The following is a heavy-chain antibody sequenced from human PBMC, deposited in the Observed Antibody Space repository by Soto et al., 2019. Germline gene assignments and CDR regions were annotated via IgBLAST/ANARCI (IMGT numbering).Heavy chain of an antibody. CDR1: GGYISSYY. D-gene: IGHD3-10*01. V-gene: IGHV4-59*08. J-gene: IGHJ6*02. CDR2: VHHSWGS. Sequence: QVQLQESGPGLVKPSETLSRSCTVAGGYISSYYWSWFRQSPGKRMEWIGYVHHSWGSSYNPSLQSRVAISLDTSKSQFSLKVTSVTATDTAVYYCARQGFGPLHGLVDVWGQGTTVTVSS. CDR3: ARQGFGPLHGLVDV.